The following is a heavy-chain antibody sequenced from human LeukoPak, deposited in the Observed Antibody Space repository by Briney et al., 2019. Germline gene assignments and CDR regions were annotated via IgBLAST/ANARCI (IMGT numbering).Heavy chain of an antibody. CDR1: GYMFTSYG. D-gene: IGHD3-22*01. Sequence: ASVKVSCKASGYMFTSYGISWVRQAPGQGLEWVGWISAYNGHTNYAQKFQGRVTMTRDTSISTAYMELSRLRSDDTAVYYCARDSWYYDSRGDPWGQGTLVTVSS. J-gene: IGHJ5*02. CDR2: ISAYNGHT. CDR3: ARDSWYYDSRGDP. V-gene: IGHV1-18*01.